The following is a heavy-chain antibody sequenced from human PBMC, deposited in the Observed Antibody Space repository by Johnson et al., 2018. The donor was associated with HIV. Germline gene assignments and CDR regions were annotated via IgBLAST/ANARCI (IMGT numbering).Heavy chain of an antibody. CDR2: VGTAGDT. CDR3: AGYSSSWYDAFDI. Sequence: VQLVESGGGLVQPGGSLRLSCAASGFTFSSYDMHWVRQATGKGLEWVAAVGTAGDTFYPGSVKGRFTISREDAKNSLYLQMNSLSAGDTAVYYCAGYSSSWYDAFDIWGQGTMVTVSS. J-gene: IGHJ3*02. CDR1: GFTFSSYD. V-gene: IGHV3-13*01. D-gene: IGHD6-13*01.